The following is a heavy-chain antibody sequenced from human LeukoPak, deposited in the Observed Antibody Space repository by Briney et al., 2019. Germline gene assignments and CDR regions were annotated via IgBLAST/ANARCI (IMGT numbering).Heavy chain of an antibody. CDR1: GFTFSSYG. V-gene: IGHV3-30*02. CDR2: IRYDGSNK. D-gene: IGHD6-6*01. CDR3: AKEKNSYSSSSGQGY. J-gene: IGHJ4*02. Sequence: PGGSMRISCAATGFTFSSYGMHWVRQATGKRLELVAFIRYDGSNKYYADSVKGRLTISRDNSKNTLYLQMTSLRGDDTAVYYCAKEKNSYSSSSGQGYWGQGTLVTVSS.